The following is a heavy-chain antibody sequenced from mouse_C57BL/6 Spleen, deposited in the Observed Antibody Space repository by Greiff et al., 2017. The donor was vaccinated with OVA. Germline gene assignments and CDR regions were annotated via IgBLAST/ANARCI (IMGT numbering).Heavy chain of an antibody. Sequence: DVKLVESGPGLVKPSQSLSLTCSVTGYSITSGYYWNWIRQFPGNKLEWMGYISYDGSNNYNPSLKNRISITRDTSKNQFFLKLNSVTTEDTATYYCARVGETYYIAYWGQGTLVTVTA. D-gene: IGHD2-12*01. CDR1: GYSITSGYY. CDR3: ARVGETYYIAY. J-gene: IGHJ3*01. V-gene: IGHV3-6*01. CDR2: ISYDGSN.